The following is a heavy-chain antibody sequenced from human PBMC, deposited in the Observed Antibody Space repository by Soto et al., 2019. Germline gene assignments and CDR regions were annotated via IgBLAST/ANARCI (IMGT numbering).Heavy chain of an antibody. J-gene: IGHJ6*02. V-gene: IGHV1-8*01. D-gene: IGHD6-13*01. Sequence: QVQLVQSGAEVKKPGASVKVSCKASGYTFTSYDINWVRQATGQGLEWMGWMNPNSGNTGYAQKFQGRVTMTRNTXXSXAXXELSSLRSEDTAVYYCARVTYSSSWYGGYYYGMDVWGQGTTVTVSS. CDR2: MNPNSGNT. CDR1: GYTFTSYD. CDR3: ARVTYSSSWYGGYYYGMDV.